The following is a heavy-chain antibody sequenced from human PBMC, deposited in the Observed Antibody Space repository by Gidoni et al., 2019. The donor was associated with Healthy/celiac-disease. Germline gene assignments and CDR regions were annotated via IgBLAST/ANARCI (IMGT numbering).Heavy chain of an antibody. CDR3: AREDHGKSSSSPIDP. V-gene: IGHV4-31*03. J-gene: IGHJ5*02. CDR1: GGSLSSGGYY. D-gene: IGHD6-6*01. Sequence: QVQLQESGPGLVKPSQTLSLTCTVSGGSLSSGGYYWSWIRQHPGKGLEWIGYIYYSGSTYYNPSLKSRVTISVDTSKNQFSLKLSSVTAADTAVYYCAREDHGKSSSSPIDPWGQGTLVTVSS. CDR2: IYYSGST.